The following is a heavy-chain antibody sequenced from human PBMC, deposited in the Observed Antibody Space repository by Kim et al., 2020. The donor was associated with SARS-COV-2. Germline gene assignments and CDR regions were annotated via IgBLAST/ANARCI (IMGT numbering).Heavy chain of an antibody. V-gene: IGHV1-69*13. CDR2: IIPIFGTA. D-gene: IGHD2-2*01. CDR1: GGTFSSYA. Sequence: SVKVSCKASGGTFSSYAISWVRQAPGQGLEWMGGIIPIFGTANYAQKFQGRVTITADESTSTAYMELSSLRSEDTAVYYCARDGWASKVVAAGALDYWGQGTLVTVSS. CDR3: ARDGWASKVVAAGALDY. J-gene: IGHJ4*02.